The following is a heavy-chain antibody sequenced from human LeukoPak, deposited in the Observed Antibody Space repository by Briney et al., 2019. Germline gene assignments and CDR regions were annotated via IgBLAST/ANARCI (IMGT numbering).Heavy chain of an antibody. Sequence: KAGESLKISCKGSGYNFADNWIGWVRQMPGKGLEWIGIIYPGDSDTRYSPSFQGQVTFSADKSISTAYLQWSSLKASDTAMYYCTRIRGAVVAATPLWFDPWGQGTLVTVSS. CDR2: IYPGDSDT. J-gene: IGHJ5*02. CDR3: TRIRGAVVAATPLWFDP. V-gene: IGHV5-51*01. CDR1: GYNFADNW. D-gene: IGHD2-15*01.